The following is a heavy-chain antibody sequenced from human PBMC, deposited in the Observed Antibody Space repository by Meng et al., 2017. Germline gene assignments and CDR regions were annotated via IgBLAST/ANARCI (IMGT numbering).Heavy chain of an antibody. CDR1: GGSISSYY. Sequence: SETLSLTCTVSGGSISSYYWSWIRQPAGKGLEWIGRIYTSGSTNYNPSLKSRVTMSVDTSKNQFSLKLSSVTAADTAVYYCARHHYDSSGYYYYFDYWGQGTLVTVSS. CDR2: IYTSGST. V-gene: IGHV4-4*07. J-gene: IGHJ4*02. CDR3: ARHHYDSSGYYYYFDY. D-gene: IGHD3-22*01.